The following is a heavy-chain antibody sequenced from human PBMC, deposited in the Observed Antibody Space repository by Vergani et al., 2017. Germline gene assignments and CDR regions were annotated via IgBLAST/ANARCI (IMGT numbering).Heavy chain of an antibody. V-gene: IGHV4-39*01. J-gene: IGHJ1*01. CDR2: IYYSGST. Sequence: QLQLQESGPGLVKPSETLSLTCTVSGGSISSSTYYWGWIRQPPGKGLEWIGNIYYSGSTYYNPSLKSRVTISVDTSKNQFSLKLSSVTAADTAVYYCARLGGGYCQHWGQGTLVTVSS. CDR3: ARLGGGYCQH. D-gene: IGHD3-16*01. CDR1: GGSISSSTYY.